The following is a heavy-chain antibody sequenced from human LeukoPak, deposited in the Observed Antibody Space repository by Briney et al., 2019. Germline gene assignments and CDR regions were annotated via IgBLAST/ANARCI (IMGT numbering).Heavy chain of an antibody. D-gene: IGHD5-24*01. CDR2: IYYSGST. V-gene: IGHV4-59*05. CDR3: ATYRRDGYNYFFDY. J-gene: IGHJ4*02. CDR1: GGSISSYY. Sequence: SETLSLTCTVSGGSISSYYWSWIRQPPGKGLEWIGSIYYSGSTYYSPSLKSRVTISVDTSKNQFSLKLSSVTAADTAVYYCATYRRDGYNYFFDYWGQGTLVTVSS.